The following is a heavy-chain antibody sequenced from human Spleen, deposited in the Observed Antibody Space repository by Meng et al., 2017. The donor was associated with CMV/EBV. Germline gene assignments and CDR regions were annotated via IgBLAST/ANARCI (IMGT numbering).Heavy chain of an antibody. V-gene: IGHV3-7*03. CDR2: IKQDGSKK. Sequence: GESLKISCAASGFTFSSYWMDWVRQAPGEGLEWVANIKQDGSKKYYVDSVKGRFTISRDNAKNSLYLQMNSLRAEDTAVYYCARDVGYLAFDYWGQGTLVTVSS. CDR3: ARDVGYLAFDY. D-gene: IGHD2-15*01. J-gene: IGHJ4*02. CDR1: GFTFSSYW.